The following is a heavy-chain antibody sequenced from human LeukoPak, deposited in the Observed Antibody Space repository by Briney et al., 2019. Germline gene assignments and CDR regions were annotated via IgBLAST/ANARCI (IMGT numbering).Heavy chain of an antibody. Sequence: GGSLRLSCAASGFTVSSNYMSWVRQAPGKGLEWVSVIYSGGSTYYADSVKGRFTISRDNSKNTLYLQMNSLRAEDTAVYYCARDGRVLELRYYYYYMDVWGKGTTVTVSS. CDR3: ARDGRVLELRYYYYYMDV. D-gene: IGHD1-7*01. V-gene: IGHV3-66*01. CDR2: IYSGGST. CDR1: GFTVSSNY. J-gene: IGHJ6*03.